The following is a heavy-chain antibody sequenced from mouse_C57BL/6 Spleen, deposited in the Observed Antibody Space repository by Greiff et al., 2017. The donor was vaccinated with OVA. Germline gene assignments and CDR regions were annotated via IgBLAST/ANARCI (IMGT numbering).Heavy chain of an antibody. Sequence: EVMLVESGGGLVKPGGSLKLSCAASGFTFSSYAMSWVRQTPEKRLAWVATISDGGSYTYYPDNVKGRFTISRDNAKNNLYLQMSHLKSEDTAMYYCARGIWGFDVWGTGTTVTVSS. CDR3: ARGIWGFDV. V-gene: IGHV5-4*03. CDR1: GFTFSSYA. CDR2: ISDGGSYT. J-gene: IGHJ1*03. D-gene: IGHD4-1*01.